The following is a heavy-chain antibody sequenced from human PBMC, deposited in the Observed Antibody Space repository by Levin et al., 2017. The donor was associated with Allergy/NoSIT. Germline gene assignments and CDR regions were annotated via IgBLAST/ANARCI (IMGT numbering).Heavy chain of an antibody. CDR1: GGSFSGYY. CDR3: ARGRLTIFWRVDYDYGMDV. D-gene: IGHD3-9*01. J-gene: IGHJ6*02. V-gene: IGHV4-34*01. Sequence: GSLRLSCAVYGGSFSGYYWSWIRQPPGKGLEWIGEINHSGSTNYNPSLKSRVTISVDTSKNQFSLKLSSVTAADTAVYYCARGRLTIFWRVDYDYGMDVWGQGTTVTVSS. CDR2: INHSGST.